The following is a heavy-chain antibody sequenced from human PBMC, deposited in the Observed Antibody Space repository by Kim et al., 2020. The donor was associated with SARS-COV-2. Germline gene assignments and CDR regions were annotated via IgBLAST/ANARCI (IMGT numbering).Heavy chain of an antibody. J-gene: IGHJ3*02. CDR3: ARMGDTDAFDI. Sequence: TYYADSVKGRFTISRDNSKNTLYLQMNSLRAEDTAVYYGARMGDTDAFDIWGQGTMVTVSS. D-gene: IGHD3-16*01. CDR2: T. V-gene: IGHV3-53*01.